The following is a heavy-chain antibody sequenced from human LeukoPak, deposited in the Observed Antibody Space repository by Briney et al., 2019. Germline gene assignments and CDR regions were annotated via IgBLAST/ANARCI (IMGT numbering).Heavy chain of an antibody. D-gene: IGHD1-26*01. CDR1: GFTFSSHP. J-gene: IGHJ6*03. CDR3: ARDPYSGTYGNTYYYYMDV. V-gene: IGHV3-23*01. Sequence: GGSLRLSCAASGFTFSSHPMSWVRQAPGRGLEWVSGISSSGGTPYYGDSVKGRFTISRDNSRNSLSLQMNSLRADDTAVYYCARDPYSGTYGNTYYYYMDVWGKGTTVTISS. CDR2: ISSSGGTP.